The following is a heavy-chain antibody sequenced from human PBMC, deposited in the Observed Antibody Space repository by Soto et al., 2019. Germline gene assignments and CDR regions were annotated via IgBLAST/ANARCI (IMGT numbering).Heavy chain of an antibody. CDR3: ARDSVFSGSYRWYGMDV. V-gene: IGHV1-46*01. J-gene: IGHJ6*02. D-gene: IGHD1-26*01. CDR1: GYTFTSYY. Sequence: GASVKVSCKASGYTFTSYYMHWVRQAPGQGLEWMGIINPSGGSTSYAQKFQGRVTMTRDTSTSTVYMELSSLRSEDTAVYYCARDSVFSGSYRWYGMDVWGQGTTVTVSS. CDR2: INPSGGST.